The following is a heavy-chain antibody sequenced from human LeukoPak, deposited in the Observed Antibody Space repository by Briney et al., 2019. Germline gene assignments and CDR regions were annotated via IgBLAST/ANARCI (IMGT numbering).Heavy chain of an antibody. Sequence: GRSLRLSCAASGFTFSSYAMHWVRQAPGKGLEWVAVISYDGSNKYYADSVKGRFTISRDNSKNTLYLQMNSLRAEDTAVYYCARSLGRRYAQRLDYWGQGTLVTVSS. V-gene: IGHV3-30-3*01. CDR2: ISYDGSNK. CDR1: GFTFSSYA. D-gene: IGHD2-2*01. J-gene: IGHJ4*02. CDR3: ARSLGRRYAQRLDY.